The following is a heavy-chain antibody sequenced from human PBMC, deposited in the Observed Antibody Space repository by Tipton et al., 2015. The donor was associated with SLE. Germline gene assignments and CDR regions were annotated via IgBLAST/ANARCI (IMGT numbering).Heavy chain of an antibody. D-gene: IGHD6-19*01. CDR3: ARSMRVGSEDY. V-gene: IGHV4-59*01. CDR1: GGSISNSY. J-gene: IGHJ4*02. CDR2: TSYSGST. Sequence: TLSLTCIVSGGSISNSYWSWIRQPPGKGLEWIAYTSYSGSTNYNPSLKSRVTISVDTSKNQFSLKLSSVTAADTAVYYCARSMRVGSEDYWGQGTLVTVSS.